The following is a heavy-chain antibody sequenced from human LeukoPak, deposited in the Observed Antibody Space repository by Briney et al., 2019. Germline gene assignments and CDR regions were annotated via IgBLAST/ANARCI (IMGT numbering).Heavy chain of an antibody. D-gene: IGHD6-19*01. CDR2: IYSGGST. J-gene: IGHJ4*02. V-gene: IGHV3-66*01. CDR1: GFTVSSNY. CDR3: ARDTAVAGTGFDY. Sequence: GGSLRLSCAASGFTVSSNYMSWVRQAPGKGLEGVSVIYSGGSTYYADSVKGRFTISRDNSKNTLYLQMNSLRAEDTAVYYCARDTAVAGTGFDYWGQGTLVTVSS.